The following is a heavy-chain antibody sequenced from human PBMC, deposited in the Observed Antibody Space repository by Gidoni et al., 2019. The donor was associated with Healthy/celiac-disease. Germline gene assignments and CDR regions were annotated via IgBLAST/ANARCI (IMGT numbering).Heavy chain of an antibody. V-gene: IGHV3-30*18. CDR2: LSYDGSNK. D-gene: IGHD2-2*01. Sequence: QVQLVESGGGVVQPGRSLRLSCAASGFTFSSYGIHWVRQAPGKGLAWVAVLSYDGSNKYYADAVKGRFTISRDNSKNTLYLQMNSLRAEDTAVYYCAKEFGVPAARYYYYYYYMDVWGKGTTVTVSS. CDR3: AKEFGVPAARYYYYYYYMDV. J-gene: IGHJ6*03. CDR1: GFTFSSYG.